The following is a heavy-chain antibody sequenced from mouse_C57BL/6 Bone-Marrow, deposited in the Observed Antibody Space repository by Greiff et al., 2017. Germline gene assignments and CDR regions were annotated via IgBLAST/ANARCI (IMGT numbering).Heavy chain of an antibody. Sequence: EVKLVESGGGLVKPGGSLKLSCAASGFTFSSYAMSWVRQTPEKRLEWVATISDGGSYTYYPDNVKGRFTISRDNAKNNLYLQMSHLKSEDTAMYYCARGKSLWYFDVWGTGTTVTVSS. CDR2: ISDGGSYT. CDR1: GFTFSSYA. J-gene: IGHJ1*03. CDR3: ARGKSLWYFDV. V-gene: IGHV5-4*03.